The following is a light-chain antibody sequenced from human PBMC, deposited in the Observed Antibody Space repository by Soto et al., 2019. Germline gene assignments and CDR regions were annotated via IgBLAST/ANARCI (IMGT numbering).Light chain of an antibody. J-gene: IGKJ4*01. Sequence: DIQMTQSPSPLSASVGDRVTITCRASQTIRNYLNWYQQKPGEAPKLLIYAASRLQSGVPSRFSGSGSGTDFTLTINTLQPEDIAPYYCQQSYSTPRFXGGTKVDIK. CDR2: AAS. CDR1: QTIRNY. CDR3: QQSYSTPR. V-gene: IGKV1-39*01.